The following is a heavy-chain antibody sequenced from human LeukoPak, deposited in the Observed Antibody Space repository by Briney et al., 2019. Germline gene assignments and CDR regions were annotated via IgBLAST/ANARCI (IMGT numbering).Heavy chain of an antibody. Sequence: ASVKVSCKASGGTFSSYAISWVRQAPGQGLEWMGRIIPIFGTANYAQKFQGRVTITTDESTSTAYMELSSLRSEDTAVYYCAREVLAYYNGSGSSNWFDPWGQGTLVTVSS. D-gene: IGHD3-10*01. J-gene: IGHJ5*02. CDR2: IIPIFGTA. CDR1: GGTFSSYA. V-gene: IGHV1-69*05. CDR3: AREVLAYYNGSGSSNWFDP.